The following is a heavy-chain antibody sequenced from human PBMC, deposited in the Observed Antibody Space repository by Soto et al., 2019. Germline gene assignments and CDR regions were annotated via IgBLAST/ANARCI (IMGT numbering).Heavy chain of an antibody. CDR1: GFTFSSYA. V-gene: IGHV3-30*03. Sequence: QVQLVESGGGVVQPGKSLRLSCAASGFTFSSYAMHWARQAPGKGLEWVTVISIRGGDEYYAESVRGRFTISRDDSKNTLYRQIDSLRVEDTAVYYCARGTIVARQHLDYWGQGTLVTVSS. D-gene: IGHD6-6*01. J-gene: IGHJ4*02. CDR3: ARGTIVARQHLDY. CDR2: ISIRGGDE.